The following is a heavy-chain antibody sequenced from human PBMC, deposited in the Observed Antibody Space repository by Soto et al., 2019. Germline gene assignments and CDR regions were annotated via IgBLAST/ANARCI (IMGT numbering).Heavy chain of an antibody. V-gene: IGHV3-21*01. CDR1: GFTFSSYS. J-gene: IGHJ4*02. CDR2: ISSSSSYI. Sequence: GGSLRLSCAASGFTFSSYSMNWVRQAPGKGLEWVSSISSSSSYIYYADSVKGRFTISRDNAKNSLYLQMNSLRAEDTAVYYCAREFRGVPIRLKMDTAMPGYWGQGTLVTVSS. D-gene: IGHD5-18*01. CDR3: AREFRGVPIRLKMDTAMPGY.